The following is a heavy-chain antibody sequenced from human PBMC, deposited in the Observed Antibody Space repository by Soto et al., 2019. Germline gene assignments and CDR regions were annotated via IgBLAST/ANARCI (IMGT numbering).Heavy chain of an antibody. J-gene: IGHJ6*02. V-gene: IGHV3-48*03. CDR1: GFTLSNFE. CDR3: ARAECSSPDCLTAYYSYGLDV. Sequence: EVQLVESGGNLVQPGGSLRLSWAAAGFTLSNFEMHWVRQAPGKGLELVSYINTAGSTKYYAESVKGRFTISRDNARNSLLLQRNSLRAEDTAVYYCARAECSSPDCLTAYYSYGLDVWGQGSTVTVSS. CDR2: INTAGSTK. D-gene: IGHD3-9*01.